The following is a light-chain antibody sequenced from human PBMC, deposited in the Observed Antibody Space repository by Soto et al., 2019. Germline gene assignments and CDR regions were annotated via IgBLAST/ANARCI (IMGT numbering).Light chain of an antibody. CDR1: IXDVGRFDV. CDR2: EGS. V-gene: IGLV2-23*01. J-gene: IGLJ1*01. Sequence: SVLTQPASVSGSLGQSITISCTGTIXDVGRFDVVSWYQQHPGQVPKLIIYEGSRRPSGVSSRFSGSKSGNTASLTISGLQAEDEADYYCCAYVNSRSYVFGSGTKVTVL. CDR3: CAYVNSRSYV.